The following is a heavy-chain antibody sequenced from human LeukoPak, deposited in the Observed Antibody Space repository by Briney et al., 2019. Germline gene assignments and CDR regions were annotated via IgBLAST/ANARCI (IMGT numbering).Heavy chain of an antibody. Sequence: SETLSLTCTVSGGSISSNSYYWSWIRQPAGKGLEWIGYIYYSGSTNYNPSLKSRVTISVDTSKNQFSLKLTSVTAADTAVYYCARVGGYSHKDWGQGNLVTVSS. CDR1: GGSISSNSYY. J-gene: IGHJ4*02. D-gene: IGHD5-18*01. V-gene: IGHV4-61*10. CDR2: IYYSGST. CDR3: ARVGGYSHKD.